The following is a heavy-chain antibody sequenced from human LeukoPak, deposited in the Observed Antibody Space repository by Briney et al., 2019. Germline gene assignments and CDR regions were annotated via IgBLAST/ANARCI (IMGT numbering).Heavy chain of an antibody. CDR2: IYYSGST. CDR1: GASISGYY. V-gene: IGHV4-59*01. CDR3: ARRVYSGSYLGHFDY. D-gene: IGHD1-26*01. Sequence: SETLSLTCTVSGASISGYYWSWIRQPPGKGLEWIGYIYYSGSTNYNPSLKSRVTISVDTSKNKFSLKLNSVTAADTAVYYCARRVYSGSYLGHFDYWGQGTLVTVSS. J-gene: IGHJ4*02.